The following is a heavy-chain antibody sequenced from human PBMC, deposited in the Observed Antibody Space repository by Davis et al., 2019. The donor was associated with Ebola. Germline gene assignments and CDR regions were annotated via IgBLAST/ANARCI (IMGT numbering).Heavy chain of an antibody. V-gene: IGHV3-74*01. J-gene: IGHJ6*02. CDR3: ARAAPGGYYYYGMDV. Sequence: GESLKISCAASGFTLNNYEMNWVRQAPGKGLVWVSRINSDGSSTSYADSVKGRFTISRDNAKNTLYLQMNSLRAEDTAVYYCARAAPGGYYYYGMDVWGQGTTVTVSS. CDR1: GFTLNNYE. CDR2: INSDGSST. D-gene: IGHD1-14*01.